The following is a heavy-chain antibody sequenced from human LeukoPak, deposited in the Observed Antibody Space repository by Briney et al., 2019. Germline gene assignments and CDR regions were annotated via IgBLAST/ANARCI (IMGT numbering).Heavy chain of an antibody. CDR1: GFTYSSYA. Sequence: GRSLRLSCAASGFTYSSYAMGWVRQAPGKGLEWVSAISGSGDSTGYADSVKGRFTISRDNSKNTLYLQMNSLRAEATAVYYCAKKYHYGSGSYLDVFDTCGRGPMVTVSS. J-gene: IGHJ3*02. V-gene: IGHV3-23*01. D-gene: IGHD3-10*01. CDR2: ISGSGDST. CDR3: AKKYHYGSGSYLDVFDT.